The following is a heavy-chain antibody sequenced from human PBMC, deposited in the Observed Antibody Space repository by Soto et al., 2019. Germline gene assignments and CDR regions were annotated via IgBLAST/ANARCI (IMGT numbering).Heavy chain of an antibody. V-gene: IGHV3-48*02. D-gene: IGHD3-16*02. CDR1: GFTFSSYS. CDR3: ARGEGDYVWGSYRTYNWFDP. CDR2: ISSSSSTI. J-gene: IGHJ5*02. Sequence: EVQLVESGGGLVQPGGSLRLSCAASGFTFSSYSMNWVRQAPGKGLEWVSYISSSSSTIYYADSVKGRFTISRDNAKNLLNLQMNSLRDEHTAVYYCARGEGDYVWGSYRTYNWFDPWGQGTLVTVSS.